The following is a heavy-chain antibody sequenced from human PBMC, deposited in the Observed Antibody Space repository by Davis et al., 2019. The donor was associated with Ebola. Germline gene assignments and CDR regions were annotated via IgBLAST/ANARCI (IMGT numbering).Heavy chain of an antibody. V-gene: IGHV3-66*01. CDR3: TTWGGSSWANDN. J-gene: IGHJ4*02. CDR2: IYAVGTT. Sequence: GESLKISCAASGITFSSYTFHWVRQAPGKGLEWVAVIYAVGTTYYADSVKGRFSISRDNSKNTLYLQMNSLRAEDTAVYYCTTWGGSSWANDNWGRGTLVTVSS. CDR1: GITFSSYT. D-gene: IGHD6-13*01.